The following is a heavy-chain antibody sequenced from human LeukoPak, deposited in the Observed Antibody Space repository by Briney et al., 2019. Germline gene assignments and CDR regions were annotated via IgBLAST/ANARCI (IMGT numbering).Heavy chain of an antibody. CDR3: ARLLGASDAFDI. D-gene: IGHD3-16*01. CDR2: IIPIFGTA. CDR1: GGTFSSYA. V-gene: IGHV1-69*13. Sequence: GASVKVSCKASGGTFSSYAISWVRQAPGQGLEWMGGIIPIFGTANYAQKFQGRVTITADESTSTAYMELSSLRSEDTAVYYCARLLGASDAFDIWGQGTMVTVSS. J-gene: IGHJ3*02.